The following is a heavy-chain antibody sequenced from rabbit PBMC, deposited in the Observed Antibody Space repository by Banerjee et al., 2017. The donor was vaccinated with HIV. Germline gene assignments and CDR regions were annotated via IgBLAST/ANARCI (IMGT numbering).Heavy chain of an antibody. CDR1: GFSFSGSYY. J-gene: IGHJ4*01. Sequence: QSLEESGGDLVKPGASLTLTCTASGFSFSGSYYMCWVRQAPGKGLEWIACIYTSSGSTYYASWAKGRFTISKTSSTTVTLQMTTLTAADTATYFCARSTSGYDIGDFFDLWGPGTLVTVS. CDR3: ARSTSGYDIGDFFDL. D-gene: IGHD1-1*01. CDR2: IYTSSGST. V-gene: IGHV1S40*01.